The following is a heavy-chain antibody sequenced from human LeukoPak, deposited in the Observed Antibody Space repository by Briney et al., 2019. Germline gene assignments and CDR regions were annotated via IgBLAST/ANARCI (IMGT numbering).Heavy chain of an antibody. J-gene: IGHJ4*02. Sequence: PSETLSLTCSVSGGSIISTNHYWAWIRQPPGKGLEWIGSIYYSGTTYYAASLKSRVTLSVDTSKNQFSLKLNSVTAADTAVFYCARQELELRPFDYWGQGTLVTVSS. CDR2: IYYSGTT. CDR3: ARQELELRPFDY. V-gene: IGHV4-39*07. CDR1: GGSIISTNHY. D-gene: IGHD1-7*01.